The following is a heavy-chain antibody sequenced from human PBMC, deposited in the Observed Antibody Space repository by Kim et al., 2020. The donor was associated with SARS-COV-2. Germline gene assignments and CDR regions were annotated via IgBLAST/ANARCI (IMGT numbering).Heavy chain of an antibody. J-gene: IGHJ3*02. V-gene: IGHV3-48*02. CDR3: ARDFIFAFDI. Sequence: TIEHPYSVRGRFTISTDSATNSLYLQMNSLGDEDTAVYYCARDFIFAFDIWGQGTVVTVSS. D-gene: IGHD2-21*01. CDR2: TI.